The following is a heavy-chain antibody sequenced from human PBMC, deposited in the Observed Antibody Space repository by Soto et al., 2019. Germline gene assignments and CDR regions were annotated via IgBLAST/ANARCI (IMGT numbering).Heavy chain of an antibody. CDR1: GFIFSTYG. D-gene: IGHD7-27*01. CDR2: IRYDGSKT. CDR3: ARVKQGRCASDSPFDY. J-gene: IGHJ4*02. V-gene: IGHV3-33*01. Sequence: QVQLVESGGGVVQPGGSLRLSCAPSGFIFSTYGMHWVRQAPGKGLEWVAVIRYDGSKTYYEDSVKGRFTISRDNSKNTLYLQMNSLRADDTAVYYYARVKQGRCASDSPFDYWGQGTLVTVAS.